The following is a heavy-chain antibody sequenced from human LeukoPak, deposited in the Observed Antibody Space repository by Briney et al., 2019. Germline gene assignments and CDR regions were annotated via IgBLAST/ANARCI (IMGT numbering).Heavy chain of an antibody. D-gene: IGHD6-13*01. Sequence: PSETLSLTCTVSGASISSYYWSWIRQPPGKGLEWIGYIYYSGSTNYNPSLKSRVTISVATSKNQFSLKLSSVTAADTAVYYCARSSPVPREQQLVPSPEYWGQGILVTVSS. CDR3: ARSSPVPREQQLVPSPEY. CDR1: GASISSYY. V-gene: IGHV4-59*08. J-gene: IGHJ4*02. CDR2: IYYSGST.